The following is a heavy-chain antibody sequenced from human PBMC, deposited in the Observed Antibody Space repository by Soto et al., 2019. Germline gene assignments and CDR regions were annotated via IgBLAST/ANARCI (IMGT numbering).Heavy chain of an antibody. CDR1: GGSFSGYY. J-gene: IGHJ3*01. D-gene: IGHD3-10*01. Sequence: SETLSLTCAVYGGSFSGYYWNWIRQPPGKGLEWIGEINHSGSTNNNPSLKSRVTISVDTSKNQFSLKLSSVTAADTAVYYCARVWGGAFDFWGQGTMVTVSS. CDR3: ARVWGGAFDF. CDR2: INHSGST. V-gene: IGHV4-34*01.